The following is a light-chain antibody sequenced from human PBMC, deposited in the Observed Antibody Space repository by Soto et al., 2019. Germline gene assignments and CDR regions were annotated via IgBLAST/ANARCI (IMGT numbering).Light chain of an antibody. J-gene: IGLJ1*01. CDR2: QDS. V-gene: IGLV3-1*01. Sequence: SYELTQPPSVSVSPGQTASITCSGEKLGDKYACWYQQKPGQSPVLVIYQDSKRPSGIPERFSGSNSGNTATLTISGTQAMDEADYYCQAWDSSTAWVFGTGTTLTVL. CDR1: KLGDKY. CDR3: QAWDSSTAWV.